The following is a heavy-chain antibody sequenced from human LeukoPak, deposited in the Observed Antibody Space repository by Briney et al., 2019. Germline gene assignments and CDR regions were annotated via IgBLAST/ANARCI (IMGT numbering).Heavy chain of an antibody. CDR3: ARGQAWPQLGRYYFDY. Sequence: PSQTLSLTCTVSGGSISSGSYYWSWIRQPAGKGLEWIGRIYTSGSTNYNPSLKSRVPISVNTSKNQFSLKLSSVTAEDTAVYYCARGQAWPQLGRYYFDYWGQGTLVTVSS. V-gene: IGHV4-61*02. CDR2: IYTSGST. CDR1: GGSISSGSYY. J-gene: IGHJ4*02. D-gene: IGHD5-24*01.